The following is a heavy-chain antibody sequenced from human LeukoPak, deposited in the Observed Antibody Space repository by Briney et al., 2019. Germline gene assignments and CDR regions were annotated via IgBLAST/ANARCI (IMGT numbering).Heavy chain of an antibody. V-gene: IGHV1-2*02. CDR3: ARGRRDGYNRLDY. D-gene: IGHD5-24*01. J-gene: IGHJ4*02. CDR1: RYTFTGYY. Sequence: ASLKVSCKPSRYTFTGYYMHWVRQAPGQGLEWMGWINPNSGGTNYAQKFQGRVTMTRDTSISTAYMELSRLRSDDTAVYYCARGRRDGYNRLDYWGQGTLVTVSS. CDR2: INPNSGGT.